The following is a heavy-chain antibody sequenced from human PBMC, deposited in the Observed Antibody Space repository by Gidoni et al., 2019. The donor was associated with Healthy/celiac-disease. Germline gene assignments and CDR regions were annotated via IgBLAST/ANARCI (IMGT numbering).Heavy chain of an antibody. D-gene: IGHD2-2*01. V-gene: IGHV1-69*01. J-gene: IGHJ6*02. CDR3: ARTSSSLPLPSRRRNYYDGMDV. CDR2: IVPIFGTA. Sequence: QVQLAQSGAEVKKPGSSVKVSCKASGGTFSRYAISWVRQAPGQGLEWMGGIVPIFGTANYAQKFQGRVTITADESTSTAYMELSSLRSEDTAVYYCARTSSSLPLPSRRRNYYDGMDVWGQGTTVTVSS. CDR1: GGTFSRYA.